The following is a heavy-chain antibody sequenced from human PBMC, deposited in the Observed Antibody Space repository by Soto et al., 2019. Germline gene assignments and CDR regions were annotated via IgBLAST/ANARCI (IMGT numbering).Heavy chain of an antibody. CDR1: GFTFINYA. J-gene: IGHJ5*02. V-gene: IGHV3-30-3*01. CDR3: ARHLSHLRTGWLDP. CDR2: ISGDGTNQ. D-gene: IGHD7-27*01. Sequence: QEQLVESGGGVVQPGRSLKLSCRVSGFTFINYAMHWVRQAPGKGLEWVALISGDGTNQYYADSVKGRFTISRDNSRNTLYLQMNNLRTDDTDVYYCARHLSHLRTGWLDPWGQGTLVTVSS.